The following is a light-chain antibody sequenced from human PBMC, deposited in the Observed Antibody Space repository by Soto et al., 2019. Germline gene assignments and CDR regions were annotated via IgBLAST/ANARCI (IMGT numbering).Light chain of an antibody. V-gene: IGLV2-14*01. CDR1: GSDIAGYNY. CDR2: EVT. CDR3: SSYTGGNPSYV. J-gene: IGLJ1*01. Sequence: QSALTQPASVSGSLGQSITISCTGTGSDIAGYNYISWYQQLPGKAPKLMIYEVTIRPSGISNRFSGSKSGNTASLTISGLQAEDEADYYCSSYTGGNPSYVFGTGTKVTVL.